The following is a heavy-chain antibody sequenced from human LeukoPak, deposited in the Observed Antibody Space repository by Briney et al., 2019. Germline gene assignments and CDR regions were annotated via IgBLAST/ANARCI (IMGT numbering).Heavy chain of an antibody. D-gene: IGHD6-6*01. CDR1: GFTFSSYS. Sequence: GGSLRLSCAASGFTFSSYSMNWVRQAPGKGLEWVSSISSSSSYIYYADSVKDRFTISRDNAKNSLYLQMNSLRAEDTAVYYCARTPSSSVESEYYFDYWGQGTLVTVSS. V-gene: IGHV3-21*01. CDR3: ARTPSSSVESEYYFDY. J-gene: IGHJ4*02. CDR2: ISSSSSYI.